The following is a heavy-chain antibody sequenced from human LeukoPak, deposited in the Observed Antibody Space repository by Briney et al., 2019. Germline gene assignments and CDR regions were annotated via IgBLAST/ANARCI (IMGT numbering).Heavy chain of an antibody. CDR2: ISSSSSYI. CDR1: GLTFRGYS. J-gene: IGHJ3*02. D-gene: IGHD3-10*01. CDR3: ARDLYGSGSSAFDI. V-gene: IGHV3-21*01. Sequence: GGSLRLSCAASGLTFRGYSMNWVRQAPGKGLEWVSSISSSSSYIYYADSVKGRFTISRDNAKNSLYLQMNSLRAEDTAVYYCARDLYGSGSSAFDIWGQGTMVTVSS.